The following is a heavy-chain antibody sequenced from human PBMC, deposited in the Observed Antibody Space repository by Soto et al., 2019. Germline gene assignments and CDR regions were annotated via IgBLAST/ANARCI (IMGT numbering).Heavy chain of an antibody. Sequence: EVQLLESGGGLVQPGGSLRLSCAASGFTFSSFAMTWVRQAPGEGLEWVSSISSSGETTYYSDSVKGRFTISRDISKNMVYLQMTSLRAEDTAVYFCVQDWTGNSCPCMVVWGQGTTVTISS. D-gene: IGHD6-13*01. CDR1: GFTFSSFA. CDR3: VQDWTGNSCPCMVV. CDR2: ISSSGETT. J-gene: IGHJ6*02. V-gene: IGHV3-23*01.